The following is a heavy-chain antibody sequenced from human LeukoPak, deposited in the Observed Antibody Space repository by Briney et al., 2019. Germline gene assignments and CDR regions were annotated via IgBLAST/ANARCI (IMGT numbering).Heavy chain of an antibody. CDR1: GFTFISYS. D-gene: IGHD6-19*01. Sequence: GGSLRLSCAASGFTFISYSMNWVRQAPGKGLEWVSSISSSSSYIYYADSVKGRFTISRDNAKNSLYLQMNSLRVEDTAFYYCAKDNRRHYTSGPNPDSLHWGQGALVTVSS. CDR3: AKDNRRHYTSGPNPDSLH. J-gene: IGHJ4*02. V-gene: IGHV3-21*04. CDR2: ISSSSSYI.